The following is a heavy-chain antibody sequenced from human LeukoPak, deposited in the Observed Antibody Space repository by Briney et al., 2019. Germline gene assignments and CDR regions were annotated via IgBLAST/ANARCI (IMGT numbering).Heavy chain of an antibody. CDR3: AKDKELALDY. V-gene: IGHV3-30*18. CDR2: ISYDGSNK. J-gene: IGHJ4*02. CDR1: GFTGSSDG. Sequence: GRSLTRSCAKSGFTGSSDGMDWGRQAPSKGLECVAVISYDGSNKYYADSVKGRFTTSRDNSKNTLYLQMNSLRAEDTAVYYGAKDKELALDYWGQGTLVTVSS. D-gene: IGHD1-26*01.